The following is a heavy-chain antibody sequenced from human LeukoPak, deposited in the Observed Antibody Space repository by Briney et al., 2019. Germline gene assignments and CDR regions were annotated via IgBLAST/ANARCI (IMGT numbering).Heavy chain of an antibody. CDR1: GYTFTGYY. D-gene: IGHD1-26*01. CDR2: INPNSGGT. Sequence: ASVKVSCKASGYTFTGYYMHWVRQAPGQGLEWMGWINPNSGGTNYVQKFQGRVSTTRDTSISTAYMELSRLKSDDTAVYYCARVIVGATCYGYWGQGTLVTVSS. CDR3: ARVIVGATCYGY. V-gene: IGHV1-2*02. J-gene: IGHJ4*02.